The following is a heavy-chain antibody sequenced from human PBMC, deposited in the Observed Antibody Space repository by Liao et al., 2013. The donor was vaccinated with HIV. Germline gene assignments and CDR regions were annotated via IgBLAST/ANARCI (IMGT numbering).Heavy chain of an antibody. CDR3: ARARLPGRYYYYYMDV. CDR2: IYYSGST. CDR1: GGSFSGYY. D-gene: IGHD6-25*01. V-gene: IGHV4-34*11. Sequence: QVQLQQWGAGLLKPSETLSLTCAVYGGSFSGYYWSWIRQPPGKGLEWIGYIYYSGSTYYNPSLKSRVTISVDTSKNQFSLKLSSVTAADTGIYYCARARLPGRYYYYYMDVWGKGTTVTVSS. J-gene: IGHJ6*03.